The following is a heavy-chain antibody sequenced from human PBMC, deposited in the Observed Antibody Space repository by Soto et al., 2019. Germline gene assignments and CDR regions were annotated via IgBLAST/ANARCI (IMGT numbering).Heavy chain of an antibody. J-gene: IGHJ5*02. D-gene: IGHD2-8*02. CDR1: VASSGSGGW. V-gene: IGHV4-4*02. CDR2: IFHDGNT. CDR3: ARHEGWTGPDQ. Sequence: NPSETLSLTGAVSVASSGSGGWWSCVRQPPGKGLEWIAEIFHDGNTNYSPSLKSRVTISVDKSQNQFSLNVYSVTAADTAVYYCARHEGWTGPDQWGQGTLVTVSS.